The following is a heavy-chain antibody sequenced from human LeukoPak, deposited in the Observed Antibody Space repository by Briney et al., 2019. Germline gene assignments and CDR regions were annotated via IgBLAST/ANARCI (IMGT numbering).Heavy chain of an antibody. Sequence: GGSLRLSCAASGFTVSSNYMSWVRQAPGKRLEWVSVIYSGGSTYYADSVKGRFTISRDNSKNTLYVQMNSLRAEDTAVYYCARAQKDDFWSGYYKYYFDYWGQGTLVTVSS. CDR3: ARAQKDDFWSGYYKYYFDY. D-gene: IGHD3-3*01. CDR2: IYSGGST. J-gene: IGHJ4*02. V-gene: IGHV3-53*01. CDR1: GFTVSSNY.